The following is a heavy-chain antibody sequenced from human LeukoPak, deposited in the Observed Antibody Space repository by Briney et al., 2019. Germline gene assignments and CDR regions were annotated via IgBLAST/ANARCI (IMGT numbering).Heavy chain of an antibody. CDR1: GFTFRSYW. CDR3: ARVNPSNSGFYAY. CDR2: IKQDGCEK. V-gene: IGHV3-7*02. D-gene: IGHD3-22*01. J-gene: IGHJ1*01. Sequence: GGTLRLSRTASGFTFRSYWMNWVRQAPGKGWEGGANIKQDGCEKYYVDSVKGRFTISRDNDKNSVYLQMNSLRAEDTAVYYCARVNPSNSGFYAYWGQGTLVSVSS.